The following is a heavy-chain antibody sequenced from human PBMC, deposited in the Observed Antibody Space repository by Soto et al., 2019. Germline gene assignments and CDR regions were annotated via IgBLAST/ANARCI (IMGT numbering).Heavy chain of an antibody. V-gene: IGHV4-31*03. J-gene: IGHJ4*02. CDR1: GVSISGGGYY. Sequence: SETLSLTCTVSGVSISGGGYYWTWIRQHAEKGLEWIGFAYYTGSTFYNPSLQSRVSISVDTSKNHFSLELSSVTAADTAIYFCASDSSGSKIDHWGQGSPVPVSS. CDR3: ASDSSGSKIDH. D-gene: IGHD6-19*01. CDR2: AYYTGST.